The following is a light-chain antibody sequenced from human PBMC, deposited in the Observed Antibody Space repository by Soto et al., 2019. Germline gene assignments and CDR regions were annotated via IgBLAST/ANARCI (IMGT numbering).Light chain of an antibody. CDR1: QSISSY. J-gene: IGKJ5*01. CDR3: QQSYSTWGT. CDR2: AAS. V-gene: IGKV1-39*01. Sequence: DIPMTQSPSSLSASVGDRVTITCRASQSISSYLNWYQQKPGKAPKLLIYAASSLQSGVPSRFSGSGSGTDFTLTISSLQPVDFATYYCQQSYSTWGTFGQGTRLEIK.